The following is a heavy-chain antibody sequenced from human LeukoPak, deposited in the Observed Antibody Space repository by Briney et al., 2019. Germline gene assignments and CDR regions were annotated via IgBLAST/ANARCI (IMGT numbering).Heavy chain of an antibody. CDR1: GFTFSSYS. V-gene: IGHV3-21*01. Sequence: GGSLRLSCAASGFTFSSYSMNWVRQAPGKGLEWVSSISSSSSYIYYADSVKGRFTISRDNAKNSLYLQMNSLRAEDTAVYYCARDAALARYYYGMDVWGQGTTVTVSS. J-gene: IGHJ6*02. CDR3: ARDAALARYYYGMDV. D-gene: IGHD6-13*01. CDR2: ISSSSSYI.